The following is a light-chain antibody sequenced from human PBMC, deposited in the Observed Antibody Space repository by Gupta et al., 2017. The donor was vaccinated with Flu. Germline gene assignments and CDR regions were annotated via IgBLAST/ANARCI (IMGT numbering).Light chain of an antibody. CDR2: GAS. CDR3: QQYGSSPL. J-gene: IGKJ3*01. V-gene: IGKV3-20*01. CDR1: QSVSSSY. Sequence: EIVLTQSPGTLYLSPGERATLSCRASQSVSSSYLAWYQQKPGQAPRLLIYGASSRATGIPDRFSGSGSGTDFTLTISRLEPEDFAVYYCQQYGSSPLFGPGTKVDI.